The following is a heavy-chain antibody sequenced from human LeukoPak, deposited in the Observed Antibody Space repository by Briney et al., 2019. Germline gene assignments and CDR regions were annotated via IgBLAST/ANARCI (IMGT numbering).Heavy chain of an antibody. CDR1: GFTFSSYG. CDR3: TRASWDL. Sequence: GGSLRLSYAASGFTFSSYGMSWVRQAPGKGLEWVSAISGSGGSTYYADSVKGRFTISRDNSKNTPYLQMNSLRVEDTAVYYCTRASWDLWGQGALVSVSS. CDR2: ISGSGGST. J-gene: IGHJ5*02. V-gene: IGHV3-23*01.